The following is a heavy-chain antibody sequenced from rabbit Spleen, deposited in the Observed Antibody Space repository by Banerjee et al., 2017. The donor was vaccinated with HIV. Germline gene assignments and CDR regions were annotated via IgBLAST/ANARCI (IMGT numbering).Heavy chain of an antibody. CDR2: IYPDGSGST. D-gene: IGHD2-1*01. J-gene: IGHJ4*01. Sequence: QSLEESGGDMVKPGASLTLTCTASGFSFSNSYYICWVRQAPGKGPEWIGCIYPDGSGSTAYASWAKGRFTISKTSSTTVTLQMTSLTAADTATYFCARGSAAMMMVITGYYLNLWGPGTLVTVS. CDR1: GFSFSNSYY. CDR3: ARGSAAMMMVITGYYLNL. V-gene: IGHV1S40*01.